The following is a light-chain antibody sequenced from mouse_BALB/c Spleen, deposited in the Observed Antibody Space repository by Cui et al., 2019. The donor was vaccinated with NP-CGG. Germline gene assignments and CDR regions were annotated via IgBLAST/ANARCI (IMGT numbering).Light chain of an antibody. CDR1: TGAVTTSNY. CDR2: GTN. V-gene: IGLV1*01. J-gene: IGLJ1*01. CDR3: ALWYSNHWV. Sequence: QDVVTQESALTTSPGETVTLICRSSTGAVTTSNYANWVQEKPDHLFTGLIGGTNNRVPGVPARFSGSLIGDKAALTITGAQTEDEAIYFCALWYSNHWVFGGGTKLTVL.